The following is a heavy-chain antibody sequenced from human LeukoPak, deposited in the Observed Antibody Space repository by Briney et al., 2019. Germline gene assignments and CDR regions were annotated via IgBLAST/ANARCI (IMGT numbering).Heavy chain of an antibody. V-gene: IGHV3-7*01. Sequence: GGSLRLSCAASGFAFSSYYMNWVRQAPGKGLEWVANIKPDGSEENYVDSVRGRFTISRDNAKNSVYLQMNSLRADDTALYYCVRGHYADYTSKGTLVTFSS. CDR2: IKPDGSEE. CDR3: VRGHYADY. CDR1: GFAFSSYY. J-gene: IGHJ4*02.